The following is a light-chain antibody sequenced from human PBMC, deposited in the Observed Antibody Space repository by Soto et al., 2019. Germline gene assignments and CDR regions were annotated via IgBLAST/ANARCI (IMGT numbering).Light chain of an antibody. CDR3: AAWDDSLNALV. J-gene: IGLJ7*01. Sequence: QSVLTQPPSASGTPGQRVTISCSGSSSNVGRNTVNWYQQLPGTAPKVLIYSNNQRPSGVPDRLSGSKSGTSASLAISGLQSEDEADYYCAAWDDSLNALVFGGCTQLTVL. CDR1: SSNVGRNT. V-gene: IGLV1-44*01. CDR2: SNN.